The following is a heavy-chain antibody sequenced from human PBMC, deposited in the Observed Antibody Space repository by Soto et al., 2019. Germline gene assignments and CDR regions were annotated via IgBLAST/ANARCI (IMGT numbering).Heavy chain of an antibody. J-gene: IGHJ3*02. CDR3: ASQVRRWLAPRGHRRGSFDI. CDR1: GGSFSGYY. V-gene: IGHV4-34*01. Sequence: SETLSLTCAVYGGSFSGYYWSWIRQPPGKGLEWIGEINHSGSTNYNPSLKSRVTISVDTSKNQFSLKLGSVTAADTAVYYCASQVRRWLAPRGHRRGSFDIWGQGTMVTVSS. CDR2: INHSGST. D-gene: IGHD4-17*01.